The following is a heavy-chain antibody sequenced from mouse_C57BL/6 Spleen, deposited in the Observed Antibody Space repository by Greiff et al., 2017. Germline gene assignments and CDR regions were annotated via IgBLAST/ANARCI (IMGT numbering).Heavy chain of an antibody. D-gene: IGHD1-1*01. Sequence: VKLMESGPELVKPGASVKISCKASGYAFSSSWMNWVKQRPGKGLEWLGRIYPGDGDTNYNGKFKGKATLTADKSSSTAYMQLSSLTSEDSAVYFCARSTVVATDAMDYWGQGTSVTVSS. CDR1: GYAFSSSW. CDR2: IYPGDGDT. CDR3: ARSTVVATDAMDY. V-gene: IGHV1-82*01. J-gene: IGHJ4*01.